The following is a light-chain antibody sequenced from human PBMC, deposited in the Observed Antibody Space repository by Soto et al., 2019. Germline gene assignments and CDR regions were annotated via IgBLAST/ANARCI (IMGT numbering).Light chain of an antibody. CDR3: QQRCDWPLT. CDR1: QSVSSQ. Sequence: EIVLTQSPATLSLSPGERATLSCRASQSVSSQLAWYQQKPGQAPRLLIYDASNRATGIPARFSGSGSATDFTLTISSLEPEDFAVYYCQQRCDWPLTFGGGIKVEIK. J-gene: IGKJ4*01. V-gene: IGKV3-11*01. CDR2: DAS.